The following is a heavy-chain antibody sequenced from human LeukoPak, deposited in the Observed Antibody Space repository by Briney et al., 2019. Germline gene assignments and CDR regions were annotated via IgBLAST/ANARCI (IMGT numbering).Heavy chain of an antibody. CDR3: ARAPMIVDWFDP. CDR2: ISAYNGNT. D-gene: IGHD3-22*01. CDR1: GYTFTSYG. J-gene: IGHJ5*02. Sequence: ASVKVSCKASGYTFTSYGISWVRQAPGQGLEWMGWISAYNGNTNYAQKLQGRVTMTTDTSTSAAYMELRSLRSDDTAVYYCARAPMIVDWFDPWGQGTLVTVSS. V-gene: IGHV1-18*01.